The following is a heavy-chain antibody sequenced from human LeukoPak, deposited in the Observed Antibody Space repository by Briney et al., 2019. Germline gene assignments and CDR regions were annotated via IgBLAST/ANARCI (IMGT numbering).Heavy chain of an antibody. D-gene: IGHD1-14*01. Sequence: SSETLSLTCTVSGGSITNYYWTWIRQPPGKELEWIGFIYYSGSTNYNPSLKSRVTISVDTSKNQFSLKLSSVTAADTAVYYCASGTRGYFDYWGQGTLVTVSS. CDR2: IYYSGST. J-gene: IGHJ4*02. CDR3: ASGTRGYFDY. V-gene: IGHV4-59*01. CDR1: GGSITNYY.